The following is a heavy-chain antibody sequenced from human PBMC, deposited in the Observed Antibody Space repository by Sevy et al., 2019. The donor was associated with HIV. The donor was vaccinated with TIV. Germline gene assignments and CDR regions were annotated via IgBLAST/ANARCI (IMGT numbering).Heavy chain of an antibody. V-gene: IGHV3-7*01. D-gene: IGHD3-10*01. J-gene: IGHJ4*02. CDR2: IKEDGSKK. Sequence: GGSLRLSCAASGFTFSDYWMSWVRQAPGKGLEWVANIKEDGSKKYYVDSVKGRFTISRDNAKNSLYLQMNSLRAEDMAVYSCARGQLDSIGADYWGQGTLVTVSS. CDR3: ARGQLDSIGADY. CDR1: GFTFSDYW.